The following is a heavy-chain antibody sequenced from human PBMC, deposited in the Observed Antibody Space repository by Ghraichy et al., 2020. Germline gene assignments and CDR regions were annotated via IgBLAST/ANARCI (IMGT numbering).Heavy chain of an antibody. V-gene: IGHV4-34*01. J-gene: IGHJ3*02. Sequence: ESLNISCAVYGGSFSGYYWSWIRQPPGKGLEWIGEINHSGSTNYNPSLKSRVTISVDTSKNQFSLKLSSVTAADTAVYYCARGPLTIGAAVRAFDIWGQGTMVTVSS. D-gene: IGHD3-16*01. CDR1: GGSFSGYY. CDR3: ARGPLTIGAAVRAFDI. CDR2: INHSGST.